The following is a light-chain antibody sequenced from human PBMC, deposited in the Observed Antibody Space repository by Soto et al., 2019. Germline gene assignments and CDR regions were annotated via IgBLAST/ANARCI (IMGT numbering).Light chain of an antibody. Sequence: QSALTQPASVSGSPGQSITISCTGTSSDVGDYNYVSWYQQHPGKASKLMIYDVSNRPSGVSNRFSGSKSGNTASLTISGLQAEDEADYYCSSYTSSGTDVFGTGTKVTVL. CDR2: DVS. V-gene: IGLV2-14*01. J-gene: IGLJ1*01. CDR1: SSDVGDYNY. CDR3: SSYTSSGTDV.